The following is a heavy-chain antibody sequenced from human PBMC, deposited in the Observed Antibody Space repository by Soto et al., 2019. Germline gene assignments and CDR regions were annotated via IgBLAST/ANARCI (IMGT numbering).Heavy chain of an antibody. D-gene: IGHD6-13*01. CDR2: INQAGSGK. J-gene: IGHJ4*02. Sequence: GGSLRLSCTASGFTFRNYWISWVRQAPGKGLEWVAKINQAGSGKYYVDSVKGRFTVSRGNAKNSLYLQMNSLTAEETAVYYGVSSSWGGFGSRGQRTVVTVSS. CDR3: VSSSWGGFGS. V-gene: IGHV3-7*01. CDR1: GFTFRNYW.